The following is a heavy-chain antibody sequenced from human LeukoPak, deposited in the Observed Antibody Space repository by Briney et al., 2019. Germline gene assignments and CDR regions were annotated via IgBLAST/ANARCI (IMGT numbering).Heavy chain of an antibody. Sequence: SETLSLTCTVSGASISSNNYFWGWIRQPPGKGPEWIGSMYYNESTYYNPSLKSRVTISLDTSKNQCSLRLNSVTAADTAMYYCQSRYLEWLLDYWGQGTLVTVSS. CDR3: QSRYLEWLLDY. J-gene: IGHJ4*02. CDR1: GASISSNNYF. V-gene: IGHV4-39*01. D-gene: IGHD3-3*01. CDR2: MYYNEST.